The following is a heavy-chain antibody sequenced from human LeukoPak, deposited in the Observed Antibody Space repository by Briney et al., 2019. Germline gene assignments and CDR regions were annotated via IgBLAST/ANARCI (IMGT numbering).Heavy chain of an antibody. D-gene: IGHD7-27*01. CDR1: GFTFDSYG. CDR2: INWDGGSP. J-gene: IGHJ4*02. Sequence: GGSLRLSCAASGFTFDSYGMTWLRQAPGKGLEWVSGINWDGGSPGYADSVKGRFTISRDNAKNSLYLQMNSLRAEDTALYYCARVDAISHTNWGFGGHSNNFDYWGQGTLVTVSS. V-gene: IGHV3-20*04. CDR3: ARVDAISHTNWGFGGHSNNFDY.